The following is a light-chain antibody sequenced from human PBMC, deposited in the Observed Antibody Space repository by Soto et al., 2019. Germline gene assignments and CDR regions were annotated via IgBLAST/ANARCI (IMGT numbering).Light chain of an antibody. CDR2: DAS. Sequence: DIQMTQSPSSLSASLGDRVTITCRASQSISSYLNWYQQKPGKAPKLLIYDASSLESGVPSRFSGSGSGTEFTLTISSLQPDDFATYYCQQYNSYSPTFGQGTKVDI. J-gene: IGKJ1*01. V-gene: IGKV1-5*01. CDR1: QSISSY. CDR3: QQYNSYSPT.